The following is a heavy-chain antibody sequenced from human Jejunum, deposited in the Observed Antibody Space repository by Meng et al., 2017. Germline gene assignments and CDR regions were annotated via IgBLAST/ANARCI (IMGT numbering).Heavy chain of an antibody. CDR1: GHSVSSNSAA. J-gene: IGHJ5*02. V-gene: IGHV6-1*01. CDR3: ARDESRLLRS. Sequence: QVQLQPSGTGLGKPSPPLPRPWAISGHSVSSNSAAWNWIMQSPSRGLEWLGRTYYRSKWYSDYAVSVKSRITINTDTSKNQLSLQLNSVTPEDTAVYYCARDESRLLRSWGQGTLVAVSS. CDR2: TYYRSKWYS. D-gene: IGHD3-22*01.